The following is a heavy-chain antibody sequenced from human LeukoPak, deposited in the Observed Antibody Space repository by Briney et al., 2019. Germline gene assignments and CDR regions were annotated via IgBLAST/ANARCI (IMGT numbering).Heavy chain of an antibody. CDR3: ARAKWGSYYVDY. Sequence: TLSLTCTVSGGSISSGGYSWSWIRQPPGKGLEWIGYIYHSGSTYYNPSLKSRVTISVDRSKNQFSLKLSSVTAADTAVYYCARAKWGSYYVDYWGQGTLVTVSS. V-gene: IGHV4-30-2*01. CDR1: GGSISSGGYS. CDR2: IYHSGST. J-gene: IGHJ4*02. D-gene: IGHD3-16*01.